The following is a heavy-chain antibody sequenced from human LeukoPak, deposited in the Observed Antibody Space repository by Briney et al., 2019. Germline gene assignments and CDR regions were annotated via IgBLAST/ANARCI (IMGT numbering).Heavy chain of an antibody. CDR3: AKDPTHCSSTSCQHYYYYGMDV. CDR2: ISGSGGST. D-gene: IGHD2-2*01. CDR1: GFTFSSYA. V-gene: IGHV3-23*01. J-gene: IGHJ6*02. Sequence: PGGSLRLSCAASGFTFSSYAMSWVRQAPGKGLEWVSAISGSGGSTYYADSVKGRFTISRDNSKNTLYLQMNSLRAEDTAVYHCAKDPTHCSSTSCQHYYYYGMDVWGQGTTVTVSS.